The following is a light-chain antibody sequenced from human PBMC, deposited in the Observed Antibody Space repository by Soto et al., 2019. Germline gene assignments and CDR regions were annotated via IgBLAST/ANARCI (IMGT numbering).Light chain of an antibody. CDR1: SSDVGVYNY. J-gene: IGLJ1*01. CDR3: CSYTSSNPVV. Sequence: QSALPRPASVSGFPGQSITTSCPGTSSDVGVYNYVSWYQHHPGKAPKLMIYGVTYRPSGVSNRFSGSKSGNTASLTISGLQAEDEADYYCCSYTSSNPVVFGTGTKVTVL. CDR2: GVT. V-gene: IGLV2-14*01.